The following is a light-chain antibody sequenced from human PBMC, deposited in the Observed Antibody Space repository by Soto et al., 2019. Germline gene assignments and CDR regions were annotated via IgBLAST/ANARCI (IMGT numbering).Light chain of an antibody. Sequence: EIVLTQSPGTLSWSPGERATLSCMASQSVSSSYLAWYQQKPGQAPRLLIHGVSTRATSIPDRFSGSWSGTDFTLTISRLEPEDLAVYYGQQYVTSPYIFGQGTKLEIK. V-gene: IGKV3-20*01. CDR1: QSVSSSY. CDR3: QQYVTSPYI. CDR2: GVS. J-gene: IGKJ2*01.